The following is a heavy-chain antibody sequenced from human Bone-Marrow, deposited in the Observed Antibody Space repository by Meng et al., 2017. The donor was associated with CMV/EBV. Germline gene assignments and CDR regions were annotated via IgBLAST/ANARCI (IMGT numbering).Heavy chain of an antibody. CDR3: AKGEGDFWSGYYFDY. Sequence: GESLKISCAASGFTFSSYWMHWVRQAPGKGLVWVSRINSDGSSTSYADSVKGRFTISRDNAKNTLYLQMNSLRAEDTAVYYCAKGEGDFWSGYYFDYWGQGTLVTVSS. CDR2: INSDGSST. V-gene: IGHV3-74*01. J-gene: IGHJ4*02. CDR1: GFTFSSYW. D-gene: IGHD3-3*01.